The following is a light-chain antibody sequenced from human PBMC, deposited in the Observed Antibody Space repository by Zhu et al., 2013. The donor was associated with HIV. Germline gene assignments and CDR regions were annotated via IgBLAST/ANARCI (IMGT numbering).Light chain of an antibody. CDR2: WAS. J-gene: IGKJ1*01. Sequence: DIVMTQSPDSLAVSLGERATINCKSSQSVLYSSNNKNYLAWYQQNPGQPPKLLIYWASTRESGVPDRFSGSGSGTDFTLTISRLEPEDFAVYYCQHYGTSPPWTFGQGTKVEIK. CDR1: QSVLYSSNNKNY. V-gene: IGKV4-1*01. CDR3: QHYGTSPPWT.